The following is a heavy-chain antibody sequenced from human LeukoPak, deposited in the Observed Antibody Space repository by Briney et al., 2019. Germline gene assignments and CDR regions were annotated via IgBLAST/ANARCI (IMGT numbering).Heavy chain of an antibody. V-gene: IGHV3-30-3*01. CDR1: GFTFSSYA. Sequence: PGGSLRLSCAASGFTFSSYAMHWVRQAPGKGLEWVAVISYDGSNKYYADSVKGRFTISRDNSKNTLYLQMNSLRAEDTAVYYCASDYLDYGDYWGRGTLVTVSS. J-gene: IGHJ4*02. CDR3: ASDYLDYGDY. CDR2: ISYDGSNK.